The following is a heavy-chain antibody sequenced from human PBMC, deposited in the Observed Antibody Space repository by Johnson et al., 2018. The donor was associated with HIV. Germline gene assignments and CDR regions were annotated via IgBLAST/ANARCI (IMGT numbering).Heavy chain of an antibody. D-gene: IGHD2-2*01. V-gene: IGHV3-11*01. CDR1: GFTFSDYY. J-gene: IGHJ3*02. CDR2: ISSSGDTI. CDR3: ARHGPANIVVGPAVVYDAFDI. Sequence: QVQLVESGGGLVQPGGSLRLSCAASGFTFSDYYMSWIRQAPGKGLEWVSYISSSGDTIYYADSVKGRFTISRDNDKNSLYLQMNSLRAEDTAVYYFARHGPANIVVGPAVVYDAFDIWGQGTMVTVSS.